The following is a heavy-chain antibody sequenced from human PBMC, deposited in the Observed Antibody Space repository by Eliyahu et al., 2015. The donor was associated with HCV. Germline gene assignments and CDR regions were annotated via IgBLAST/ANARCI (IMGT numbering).Heavy chain of an antibody. CDR3: VRASTPLAPDY. CDR1: GDSTGGFY. J-gene: IGHJ4*02. CDR2: VYTTGTT. V-gene: IGHV4-4*07. Sequence: QVQLQESGPGLLKPSETLSLTCTVSGDSTGGFYWGWIRQPAGKGLEWLGHVYTTGTTNYNPSLKSRVTMSLDTSKNQFSLSLSSVTAADTAVYYCVRASTPLAPDYWGQGTRVTVSS. D-gene: IGHD2-15*01.